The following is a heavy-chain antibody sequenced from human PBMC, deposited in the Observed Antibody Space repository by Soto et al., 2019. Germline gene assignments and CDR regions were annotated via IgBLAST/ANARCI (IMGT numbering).Heavy chain of an antibody. J-gene: IGHJ5*02. CDR1: GGSISSSSYY. CDR2: ISYSGST. V-gene: IGHV4-39*01. D-gene: IGHD2-2*01. CDR3: ASHQLLFWFDP. Sequence: QLQLQESGPGLVKPSETLSLTCTVSGGSISSSSYYWGWIRQPPGKGLEWIGSISYSGSTYYNPSLKSRVTISVDTSKNQFSLKLSSVTAADTAVYYCASHQLLFWFDPWGQGTLVTVSS.